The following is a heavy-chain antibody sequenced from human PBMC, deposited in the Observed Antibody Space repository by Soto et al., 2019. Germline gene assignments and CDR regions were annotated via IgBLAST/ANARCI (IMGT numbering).Heavy chain of an antibody. CDR3: AGLMDTLFDRFVF. V-gene: IGHV3-73*02. Sequence: EVEVVESGGGLVQPGGSLKLSCAASGFSLSGSFIHWVRQASGKGPEWVGRIASRAHNYATAYGTSVQGRFTVSRDDSLNTASLQMNALKTEDTAVYFCAGLMDTLFDRFVFWGWGVLVTVSA. J-gene: IGHJ4*02. CDR1: GFSLSGSF. CDR2: IASRAHNYAT. D-gene: IGHD5-18*01.